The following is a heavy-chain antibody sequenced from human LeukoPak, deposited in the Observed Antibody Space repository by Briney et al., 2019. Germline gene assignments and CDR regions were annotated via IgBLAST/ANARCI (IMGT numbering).Heavy chain of an antibody. D-gene: IGHD4-23*01. V-gene: IGHV4-59*08. Sequence: SETLSLACTVSGDSISNYYWSWIRQPPGKGLEWIGYIHNSGSTNYNPSLKSRVTVSVGRSKNQFSLNLSSVTAADTAAYYCARHLDHGGNSGYFDYWGQGTLVTVSS. J-gene: IGHJ4*02. CDR3: ARHLDHGGNSGYFDY. CDR2: IHNSGST. CDR1: GDSISNYY.